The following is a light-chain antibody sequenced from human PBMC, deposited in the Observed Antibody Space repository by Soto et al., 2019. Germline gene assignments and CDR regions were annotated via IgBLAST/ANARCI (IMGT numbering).Light chain of an antibody. V-gene: IGKV3-15*01. CDR3: QQGHNWPLT. CDR1: QSINSE. CDR2: GAS. J-gene: IGKJ2*01. Sequence: EIVMTQSPATLSLSPGERAALSCRASQSINSELAWYQQQPGQPPRLLIYGASTRANGVPARFTGSESGSEFTLTISGLQSQDFAVYYCQQGHNWPLTFVQGTRLE.